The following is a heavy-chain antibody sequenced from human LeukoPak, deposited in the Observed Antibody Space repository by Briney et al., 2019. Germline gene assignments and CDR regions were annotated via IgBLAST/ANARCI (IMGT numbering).Heavy chain of an antibody. J-gene: IGHJ4*02. Sequence: GGSLRLSCAASGFIFSSYSVTWVSQIPGKGLEWVSSISSRSTYMYYADSVKGRFTISRDNAKKSVYLQMNSLRVEDTAVYYCARGHSSGWHYFDYWGQGTLVTVSS. D-gene: IGHD6-19*01. CDR3: ARGHSSGWHYFDY. CDR1: GFIFSSYS. CDR2: ISSRSTYM. V-gene: IGHV3-21*01.